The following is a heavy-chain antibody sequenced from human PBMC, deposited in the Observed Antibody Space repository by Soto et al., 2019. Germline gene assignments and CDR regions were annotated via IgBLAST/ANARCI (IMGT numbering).Heavy chain of an antibody. J-gene: IGHJ6*02. V-gene: IGHV1-69*06. Sequence: QVQLVQSGAEVKKPGSSVKVSCKASGGTFSSYAISWVRQAPGQGLEWMGGIIPIFGTANYAQKFQGRVTITGDKSTSTAYMDLSSLRAEDTAVYYCAKGDYGDYFGRYYYYGMDVWGQGTTVTVSS. D-gene: IGHD4-17*01. CDR3: AKGDYGDYFGRYYYYGMDV. CDR1: GGTFSSYA. CDR2: IIPIFGTA.